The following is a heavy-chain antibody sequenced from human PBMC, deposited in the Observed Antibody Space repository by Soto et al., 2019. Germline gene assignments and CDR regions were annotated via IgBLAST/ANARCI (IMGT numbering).Heavy chain of an antibody. J-gene: IGHJ4*02. CDR2: IKQDGSEK. Sequence: PGGSLRLSCEASGFTFSSHWMNWVRQAPGKGLEWVANIKQDGSEKHYMDSVKGRFTISRDNAKNSLYVQMNSLRLEDSAVYYCARGEMDSFDYWGQGILVTVSS. D-gene: IGHD2-2*03. CDR1: GFTFSSHW. CDR3: ARGEMDSFDY. V-gene: IGHV3-7*01.